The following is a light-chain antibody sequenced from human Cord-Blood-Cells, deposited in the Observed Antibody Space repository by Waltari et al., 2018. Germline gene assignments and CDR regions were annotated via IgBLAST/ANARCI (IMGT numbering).Light chain of an antibody. V-gene: IGLV2-11*01. Sequence: QSALTQPRSVSGSPGQSVTISCTGTSSDVGGYNYVSWYQQHPGKAPKLMIYDVSKRPSGVAYRFSGSKSGNTASLTISGLQAEDEADYYCCSYAGSYPYVFGTGTKVTVL. CDR2: DVS. J-gene: IGLJ1*01. CDR3: CSYAGSYPYV. CDR1: SSDVGGYNY.